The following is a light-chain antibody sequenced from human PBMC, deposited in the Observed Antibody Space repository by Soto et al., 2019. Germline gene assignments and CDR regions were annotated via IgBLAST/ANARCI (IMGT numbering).Light chain of an antibody. CDR2: DAS. Sequence: DIQLTQSPSTQSASVGDRVTITCRASQTIDKKLAWYQQKPGKAPKLLIFDASTLQTGVPLRFGGSGSGTEFSLSINSLQPEDFGSYFCQQYDLYWTFGQGTKVDIK. CDR3: QQYDLYWT. CDR1: QTIDKK. V-gene: IGKV1-5*01. J-gene: IGKJ1*01.